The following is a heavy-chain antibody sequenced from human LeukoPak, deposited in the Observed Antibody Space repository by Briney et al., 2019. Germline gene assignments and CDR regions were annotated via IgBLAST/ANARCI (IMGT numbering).Heavy chain of an antibody. J-gene: IGHJ4*02. Sequence: PGGSLRLSCAASGFTFSNYGMSWVRQAPGKGLEWVANIKQDGSEKYYVDSVRGRLTISRDNAENSLFLQMNRLRVEDTAVYYCTRDFGRSSYYFDFWGQGTLVTVSS. CDR1: GFTFSNYG. D-gene: IGHD3-3*01. CDR3: TRDFGRSSYYFDF. CDR2: IKQDGSEK. V-gene: IGHV3-7*01.